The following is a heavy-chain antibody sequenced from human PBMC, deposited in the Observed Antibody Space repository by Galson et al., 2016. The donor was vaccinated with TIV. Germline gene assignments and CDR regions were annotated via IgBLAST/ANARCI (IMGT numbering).Heavy chain of an antibody. CDR3: ARGGGYSYDFRVWLDP. CDR2: INGIFGVA. CDR1: GVTFNSHA. J-gene: IGHJ5*02. D-gene: IGHD3/OR15-3a*01. Sequence: SVKVSCKASGVTFNSHAINWVRQAPGQGLEWMGGINGIFGVAKYAQKFQGRVTITADESTNTAYMELNSLISEDTAVYYGARGGGYSYDFRVWLDPWGQGTLVTVSS. V-gene: IGHV1-69*13.